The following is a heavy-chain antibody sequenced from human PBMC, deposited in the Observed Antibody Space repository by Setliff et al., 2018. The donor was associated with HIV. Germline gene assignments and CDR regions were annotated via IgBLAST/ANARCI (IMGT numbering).Heavy chain of an antibody. V-gene: IGHV2-70*04. J-gene: IGHJ4*02. CDR2: IDWEDDK. D-gene: IGHD3-10*01. Sequence: SGPTLVNPTQTLTLTCTFSGFSLTTSGIRVTWVRQPPGKALEWLARIDWEDDKFYSTSLKTRLTISKDTSKNQVVLTMTNMGPLDTATYFCSRTYGSASKLDYWGPGTLVTGSS. CDR1: GFSLTTSGIR. CDR3: SRTYGSASKLDY.